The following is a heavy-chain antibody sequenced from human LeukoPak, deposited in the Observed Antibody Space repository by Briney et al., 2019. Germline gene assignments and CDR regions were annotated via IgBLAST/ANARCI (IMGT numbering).Heavy chain of an antibody. V-gene: IGHV4-59*01. CDR3: ARDRGYDSSGYYYDY. J-gene: IGHJ4*02. CDR1: GGSISSYY. CDR2: IYYSGST. D-gene: IGHD3-22*01. Sequence: PSETRSLTCTVSGGSISSYYWSWIRQPPGKGLEWIGYIYYSGSTNYNPSLKSRVTISVDTSKNQFSLKLSSVTAADTAVYYCARDRGYDSSGYYYDYWGKGTLVTVSS.